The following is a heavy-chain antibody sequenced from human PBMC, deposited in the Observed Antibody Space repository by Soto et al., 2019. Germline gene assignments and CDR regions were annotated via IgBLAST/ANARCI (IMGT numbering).Heavy chain of an antibody. V-gene: IGHV5-51*01. CDR3: ARPPYSASYYYFDQ. CDR2: IYPGDSDT. CDR1: GYSLTSYW. D-gene: IGHD1-26*01. Sequence: GESLKISCKASGYSLTSYWIGWVRQMPGKGLEWMGIIYPGDSDTICSPSFQGQVTISADKSISTAYLQWNSLKASDTAMYYCARPPYSASYYYFDQWGQGTPVTVSS. J-gene: IGHJ4*02.